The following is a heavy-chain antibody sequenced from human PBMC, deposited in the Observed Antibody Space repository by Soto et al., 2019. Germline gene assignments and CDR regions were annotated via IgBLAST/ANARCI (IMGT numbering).Heavy chain of an antibody. Sequence: PSETLSLTCAVYGGSFSGYYWSWIRQPPGKGLEWIGEINHSGSTNYNPSLKSRVTISVDTSKNQFSLKLSSVTAADTAVYYCASPSIAAAGKNYYYYYGMDVWGQGTTVTVSS. V-gene: IGHV4-34*01. J-gene: IGHJ6*02. CDR1: GGSFSGYY. CDR2: INHSGST. CDR3: ASPSIAAAGKNYYYYYGMDV. D-gene: IGHD6-13*01.